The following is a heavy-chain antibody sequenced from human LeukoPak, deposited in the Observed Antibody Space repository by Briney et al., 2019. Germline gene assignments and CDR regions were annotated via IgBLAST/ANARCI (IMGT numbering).Heavy chain of an antibody. J-gene: IGHJ4*02. D-gene: IGHD6-19*01. Sequence: GGSLRLSCAASGFTFSSYSMNWVRQAPGKGLEWVSSISSSSSYIYYADSVKGRFTISRDNAKNSLYLQMNSLRAEDTAVYYCARDEGIAVAGTPFDYWGQGTLVTVSS. CDR3: ARDEGIAVAGTPFDY. CDR1: GFTFSSYS. CDR2: ISSSSSYI. V-gene: IGHV3-21*01.